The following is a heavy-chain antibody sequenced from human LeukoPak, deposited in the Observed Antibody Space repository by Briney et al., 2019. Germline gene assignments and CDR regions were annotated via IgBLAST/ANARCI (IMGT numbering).Heavy chain of an antibody. Sequence: GASVKVSCKASGYTFTSYGISWVRQAPGQGLEWMGWISAYNGNTNYAQKLQGRVTMTTDTSTSTAYMELRSLRSDDTAVYYCASATYYDSSGYYSYWGQGTLVTVSP. D-gene: IGHD3-22*01. CDR1: GYTFTSYG. J-gene: IGHJ4*02. V-gene: IGHV1-18*01. CDR3: ASATYYDSSGYYSY. CDR2: ISAYNGNT.